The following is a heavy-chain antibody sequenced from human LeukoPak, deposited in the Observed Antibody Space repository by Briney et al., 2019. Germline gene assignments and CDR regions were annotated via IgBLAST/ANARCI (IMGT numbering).Heavy chain of an antibody. CDR1: GGSFSGYY. CDR3: ARCTFISTYYYDSSGYYYFDY. J-gene: IGHJ4*02. D-gene: IGHD3-22*01. V-gene: IGHV4-34*01. CDR2: INHSGST. Sequence: SETLSLTCAVYGGSFSGYYWSWIRQPPGKGLEWIGEINHSGSTNYNPSLKSRVTISVDTSKNQFSLKLSSVTAADTAVYYCARCTFISTYYYDSSGYYYFDYWGQGTLVTVSS.